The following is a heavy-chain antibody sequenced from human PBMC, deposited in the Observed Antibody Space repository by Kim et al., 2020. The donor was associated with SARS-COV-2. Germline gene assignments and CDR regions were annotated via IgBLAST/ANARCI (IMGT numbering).Heavy chain of an antibody. CDR1: GFTFSSYG. J-gene: IGHJ6*02. Sequence: GGSLRLSCAASGFTFSSYGMHWVRQAPGKGLEWVAVISYDGSNKYYADSVKGRFTISRDNSKNTLYLQMNSLRAEDTAVYYCARDSVEGIAVAGAPYYYYGMDVWGQGTTVTVSS. CDR2: ISYDGSNK. D-gene: IGHD6-19*01. V-gene: IGHV3-33*05. CDR3: ARDSVEGIAVAGAPYYYYGMDV.